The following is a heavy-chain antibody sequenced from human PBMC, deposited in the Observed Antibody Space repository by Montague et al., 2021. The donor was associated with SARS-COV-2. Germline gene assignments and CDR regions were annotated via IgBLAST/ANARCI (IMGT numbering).Heavy chain of an antibody. Sequence: RLSWSASGFTFSSYWMSWVRQAPGKGLEWVANIEEDGSEKYYMDSVKGRFTISRDNAKNSLSLQMNSLRAGDTAVYYCARERQDSSGWSTYWYFDLWGRGTLVTVSS. CDR3: ARERQDSSGWSTYWYFDL. D-gene: IGHD6-19*01. CDR2: IEEDGSEK. V-gene: IGHV3-7*01. J-gene: IGHJ2*01. CDR1: GFTFSSYW.